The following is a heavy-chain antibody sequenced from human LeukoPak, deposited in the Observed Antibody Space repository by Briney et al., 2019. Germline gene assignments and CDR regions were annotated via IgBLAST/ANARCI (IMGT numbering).Heavy chain of an antibody. CDR3: AKVRRPEAYCGGDCYSYWYFDL. CDR1: GFTFSSYG. J-gene: IGHJ2*01. D-gene: IGHD2-21*02. CDR2: IRYDGSNK. Sequence: GGTLRLSCAASGFTFSSYGMHWVRQAPGKGLEWVAFIRYDGSNKYYADSVKGRFTISRDNSKNTLYLQMNSLRAEDTAVYYCAKVRRPEAYCGGDCYSYWYFDLWGRGTLVTVS. V-gene: IGHV3-30*02.